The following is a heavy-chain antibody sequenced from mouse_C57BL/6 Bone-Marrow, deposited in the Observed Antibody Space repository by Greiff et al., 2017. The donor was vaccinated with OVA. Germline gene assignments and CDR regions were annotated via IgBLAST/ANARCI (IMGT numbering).Heavy chain of an antibody. CDR3: ARSGITTVEGDFAMDY. D-gene: IGHD1-1*01. V-gene: IGHV1-55*01. CDR1: GYTFTSYW. J-gene: IGHJ4*01. Sequence: QVQLQQPGAELVKPGASVKMSCKASGYTFTSYWITWVKQRPGQGLEWIGDIYPGSGRTNYNEKFKSKATLTVDTSSSTAYMQLSSLTSEDSAVYYCARSGITTVEGDFAMDYWGQGTSVTVYS. CDR2: IYPGSGRT.